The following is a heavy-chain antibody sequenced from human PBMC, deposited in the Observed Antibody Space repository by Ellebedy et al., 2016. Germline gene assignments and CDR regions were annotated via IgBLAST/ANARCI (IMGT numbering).Heavy chain of an antibody. D-gene: IGHD5-12*01. CDR2: ISTYNGDT. CDR1: GYGFMTYG. J-gene: IGHJ4*02. V-gene: IGHV1-18*01. CDR3: ARRGFGGNDYGYFDY. Sequence: ASVKVSCKASGYGFMTYGIGWVRRAPGQGLEWMGWISTYNGDTNYARRLQGRVTMTADTSTSTAYLELRNLGSDDTAIYYCARRGFGGNDYGYFDYWGRGTLVTVSS.